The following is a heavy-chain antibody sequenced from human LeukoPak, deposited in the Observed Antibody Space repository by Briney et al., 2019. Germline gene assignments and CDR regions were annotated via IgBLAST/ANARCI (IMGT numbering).Heavy chain of an antibody. CDR3: ADYSISTGGLGY. D-gene: IGHD5/OR15-5a*01. CDR1: GFTFSNYW. CDR2: INQDGSEK. Sequence: GGSLRLSCAASGFTFSNYWMNWVRQAPGKGLEWVANINQDGSEKNYVDSVKGRFTISRDNAKNSLSLQMNSVRAEDTAVYYCADYSISTGGLGYWGQGTLVTVSS. V-gene: IGHV3-7*01. J-gene: IGHJ4*02.